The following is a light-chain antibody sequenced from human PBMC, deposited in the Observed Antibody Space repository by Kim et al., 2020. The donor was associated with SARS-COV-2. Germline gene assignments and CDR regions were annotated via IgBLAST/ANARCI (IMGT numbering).Light chain of an antibody. CDR1: QSVGDGT. CDR2: VAY. J-gene: IGKJ1*01. Sequence: SPGVRAPLSRRASQSVGDGTLAWYPHKPRRAPRLLIYVAYTGATGIPDRFSGSGCGTDFTLTLSRLEPEDFVMYYCQQYGYSPWTFGQGTKGYIK. CDR3: QQYGYSPWT. V-gene: IGKV3-20*01.